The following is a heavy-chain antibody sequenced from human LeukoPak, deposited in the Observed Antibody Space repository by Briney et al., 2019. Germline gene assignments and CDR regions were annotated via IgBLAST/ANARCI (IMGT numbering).Heavy chain of an antibody. CDR1: GGSISSGGYY. V-gene: IGHV4-30-2*01. CDR2: IYHSGST. Sequence: SETLSLTCTVSGGSISSGGYYWSWIRQPPGKGLEWIGYIYHSGSTYYSPSLKSRVTISVDRSKNQFSLKLSSVTAADTAVYYCASSGTVFGVDNAFDIWGQGTMVTVSS. D-gene: IGHD3-3*01. CDR3: ASSGTVFGVDNAFDI. J-gene: IGHJ3*02.